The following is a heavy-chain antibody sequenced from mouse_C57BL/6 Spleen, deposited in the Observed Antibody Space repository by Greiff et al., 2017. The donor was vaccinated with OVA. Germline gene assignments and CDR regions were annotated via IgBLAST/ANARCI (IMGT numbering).Heavy chain of an antibody. V-gene: IGHV1-15*01. Sequence: QVQLQQSGAELVRPGASVTLSCKASGYTFTDYEMHWVKQTPVHGLEWIGAIDPETGGTAYNQKFKGKAILTADKSSSTAYMELRSLTSEDSAVYYCYDYDEGYYFDYWGQGTTLTVS. J-gene: IGHJ2*01. D-gene: IGHD2-4*01. CDR3: YDYDEGYYFDY. CDR1: GYTFTDYE. CDR2: IDPETGGT.